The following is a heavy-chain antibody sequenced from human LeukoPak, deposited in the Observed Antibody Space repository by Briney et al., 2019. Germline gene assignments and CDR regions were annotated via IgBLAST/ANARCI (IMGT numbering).Heavy chain of an antibody. V-gene: IGHV1-69*01. D-gene: IGHD2-2*01. CDR3: ARDLGCSSTSCPGFDY. CDR1: GGTFSSYA. CDR2: IIPIFGTA. J-gene: IGHJ4*02. Sequence: ASVKVSCKASGGTFSSYAISWVRQAPGQGLEWMGGIIPIFGTANYAQKFQGRVTITADESTSTAYMELSSLRSEDTAVYYCARDLGCSSTSCPGFDYWGQGTLVTVSS.